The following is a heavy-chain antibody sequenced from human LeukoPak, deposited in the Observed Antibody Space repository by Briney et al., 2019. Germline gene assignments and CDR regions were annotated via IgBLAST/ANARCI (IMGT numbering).Heavy chain of an antibody. D-gene: IGHD4-17*01. CDR3: ARDKDGDYSLDY. CDR2: ISSSSSYI. V-gene: IGHV3-21*01. Sequence: GGSLRLXCAASGFTFSSYSMNWVRQAPGKGLEWVSSISSSSSYIYYADSVKGRFTISRDNAKNSLYLQMNSLRAEDTAVYYCARDKDGDYSLDYWGQGTLVTVSS. CDR1: GFTFSSYS. J-gene: IGHJ4*02.